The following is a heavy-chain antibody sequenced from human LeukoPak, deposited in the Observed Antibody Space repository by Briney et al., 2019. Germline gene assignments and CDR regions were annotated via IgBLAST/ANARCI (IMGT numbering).Heavy chain of an antibody. CDR2: VYYTGST. J-gene: IGHJ5*02. CDR1: GGSISSSSYY. CDR3: ARQLGDGYNLVYWFDP. V-gene: IGHV4-39*01. D-gene: IGHD5-24*01. Sequence: PSETLSLTCTVSGGSISSSSYYWGWIRQSPGKGLEWIGGVYYTGSTQDNPSLKGRVTISEDTSKNQFSLKLTSVTAEDTAVYYCARQLGDGYNLVYWFDPWGQGTLVTVSS.